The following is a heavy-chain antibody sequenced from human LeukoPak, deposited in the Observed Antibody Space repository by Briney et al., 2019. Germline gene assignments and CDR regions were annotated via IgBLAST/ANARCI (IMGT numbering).Heavy chain of an antibody. Sequence: PSETLSLTCTVSGGSISSYYWSWIRQPPGKGLEWIGYIYYSGSTNYNPSLKSRVTISVDRSKNQFSLKLSSVTAADTAVYYCASVNWNSDYYYYMDVWAKGPRSPSP. J-gene: IGHJ6*03. CDR3: ASVNWNSDYYYYMDV. V-gene: IGHV4-59*12. CDR2: IYYSGST. CDR1: GGSISSYY. D-gene: IGHD1-7*01.